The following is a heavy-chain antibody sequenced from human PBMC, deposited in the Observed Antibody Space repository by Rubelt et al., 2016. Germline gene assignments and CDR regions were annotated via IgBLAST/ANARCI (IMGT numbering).Heavy chain of an antibody. J-gene: IGHJ3*01. D-gene: IGHD3-22*01. CDR2: INPNSGGT. CDR3: ARGITMIVPDAFDV. V-gene: IGHV1-2*02. CDR1: GYTFTGYY. Sequence: VQLVESGGGLVKPGASVKVSCKASGYTFTGYYMHWVRQAPGQGLEWMRWINPNSGGTNYAQKFQGRVTMTRDTSISTAYMELSRLRSDDTAVYYCARGITMIVPDAFDVWGQGTMVTVSS.